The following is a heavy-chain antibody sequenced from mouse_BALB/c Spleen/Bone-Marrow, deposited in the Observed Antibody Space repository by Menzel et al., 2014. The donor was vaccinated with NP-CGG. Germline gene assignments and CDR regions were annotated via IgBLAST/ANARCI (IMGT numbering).Heavy chain of an antibody. D-gene: IGHD2-3*01. CDR1: GYAFSTSW. Sequence: VKLVESGPELVKPGASVKISCKASGYAFSTSWMNWVKQRPGQGLEWIGRIYLGDGDTNYNGKFKGKATLTADKSSSTAYMQLSSLTSVDSAVYFCARSDGYRTMDYWGQGTSVTVSS. J-gene: IGHJ4*01. CDR2: IYLGDGDT. CDR3: ARSDGYRTMDY. V-gene: IGHV1-82*01.